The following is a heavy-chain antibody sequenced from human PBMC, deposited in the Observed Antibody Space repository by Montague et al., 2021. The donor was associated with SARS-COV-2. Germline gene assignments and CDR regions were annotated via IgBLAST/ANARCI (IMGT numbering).Heavy chain of an antibody. CDR3: ARGGDMKWFDP. D-gene: IGHD3-16*01. CDR2: IYYSGST. Sequence: SETLSLTCTVSGGSISSGGYYWSWIRPPPGKGLEWIGYIYYSGSTNYNPSLKSRVTISVDTSKNQFSLKLSSVTAADTAVYYCARGGDMKWFDPWGQGTLVTVSS. J-gene: IGHJ5*02. V-gene: IGHV4-61*08. CDR1: GGSISSGGYY.